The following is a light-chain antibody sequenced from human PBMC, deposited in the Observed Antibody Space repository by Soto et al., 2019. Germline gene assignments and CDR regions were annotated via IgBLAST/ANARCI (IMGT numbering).Light chain of an antibody. V-gene: IGLV2-23*01. J-gene: IGLJ1*01. CDR1: TSDVGGYNL. Sequence: SVLTQPASLSGSPGQSITISCTGTTSDVGGYNLVSWYQQHTAKAPKLLIYEGTQRPSGVSSRFSGSKSGNTASLTISGLQAEDEADYYCCSYASSSSYVFGTGTKVTV. CDR3: CSYASSSSYV. CDR2: EGT.